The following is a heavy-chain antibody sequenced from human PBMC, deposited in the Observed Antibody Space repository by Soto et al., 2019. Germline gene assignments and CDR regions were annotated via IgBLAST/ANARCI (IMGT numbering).Heavy chain of an antibody. J-gene: IGHJ3*01. CDR3: ERKIRGGFWFGESDDAFDV. V-gene: IGHV3-23*01. Sequence: GGSLRLSCTASGFIFSSYAMCWVRQAPGKGLEWVSGIIGSGGSSYYAGSVKGRFTISRDNSKHTLYLQMNSLRAEDTAIYYCERKIRGGFWFGESDDAFDVWGEGAKVTVSS. D-gene: IGHD3-10*01. CDR1: GFIFSSYA. CDR2: IIGSGGSS.